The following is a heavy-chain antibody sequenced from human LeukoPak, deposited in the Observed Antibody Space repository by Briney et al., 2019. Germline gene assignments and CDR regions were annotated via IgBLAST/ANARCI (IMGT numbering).Heavy chain of an antibody. CDR1: GFTFDDYA. V-gene: IGHV3-9*01. J-gene: IGHJ3*01. D-gene: IGHD3-22*01. CDR3: AKDGSSPYYDSSGYYYPS. Sequence: GGSLRLSCAASGFTFDDYAMHWVRQAPGKGLEWVSGISWNSGSIGYADSVKGRFTISRDNATNSLYLQMNSLRAEDTALYYCAKDGSSPYYDSSGYYYPSWGQGTMVTVSS. CDR2: ISWNSGSI.